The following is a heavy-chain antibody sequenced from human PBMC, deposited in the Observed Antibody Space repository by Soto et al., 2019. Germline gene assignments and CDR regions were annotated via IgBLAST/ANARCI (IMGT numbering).Heavy chain of an antibody. D-gene: IGHD3-3*01. J-gene: IGHJ3*01. CDR3: AREGILGLFDAYDL. CDR2: MHPGTGDT. Sequence: QVQLVQSGAEVKKPGASVRVSCKPSGYSFTAYQIFWVRQATGQGLEWMGWMHPGTGDTDYAQNFQGRVTMTRNSSISAAYMELSSLTSADTAVYLCAREGILGLFDAYDLWGQGTMVTVSS. CDR1: GYSFTAYQ. V-gene: IGHV1-8*01.